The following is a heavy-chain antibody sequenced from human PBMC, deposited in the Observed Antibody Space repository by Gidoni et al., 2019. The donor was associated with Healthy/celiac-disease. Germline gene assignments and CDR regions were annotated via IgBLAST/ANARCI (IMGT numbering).Heavy chain of an antibody. V-gene: IGHV3-11*05. Sequence: QVQLVESGGGLVKPGGSLRLSCAASGFTFSDYYMSWIRQAPGKGLEWVSYISSSSSYTNYADSVKGRFTISRDNAKNSLYLQMNSLRAEDTAVYYCARSSNYGEYYFDYWGQGTLVTVSS. D-gene: IGHD4-4*01. CDR1: GFTFSDYY. J-gene: IGHJ4*02. CDR2: ISSSSSYT. CDR3: ARSSNYGEYYFDY.